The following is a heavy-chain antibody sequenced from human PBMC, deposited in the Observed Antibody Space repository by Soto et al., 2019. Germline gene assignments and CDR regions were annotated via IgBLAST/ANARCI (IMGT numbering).Heavy chain of an antibody. J-gene: IGHJ5*02. D-gene: IGHD2-15*01. CDR2: IYYSGST. CDR1: GGSISSGVYY. CDR3: ARWLSGSRQGFDP. Sequence: QVQLQESGPGLVKPSQTLSLTCTVSGGSISSGVYYCIWIRQHPGKGLEWIGYIYYSGSTYYNPSLKRRVSISVDTYKKQFSLKPSSVTAADTSVYYCARWLSGSRQGFDPWGQGTLVTVSS. V-gene: IGHV4-31*03.